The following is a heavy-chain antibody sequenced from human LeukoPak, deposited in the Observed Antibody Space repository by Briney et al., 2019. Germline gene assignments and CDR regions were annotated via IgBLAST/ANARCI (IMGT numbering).Heavy chain of an antibody. CDR2: ISYDGSNK. D-gene: IGHD5-18*01. CDR3: AKDLWIQQKQLQLPYYFDY. Sequence: GGSLRLSCAASGFTFSSYAMHWVRQAPGKGLEWVAVISYDGSNKYYADSVKGRFTISRDNSKNTLYLQMNSLRAEDTAVYYCAKDLWIQQKQLQLPYYFDYWGQGTLVTVSS. CDR1: GFTFSSYA. J-gene: IGHJ4*02. V-gene: IGHV3-30-3*01.